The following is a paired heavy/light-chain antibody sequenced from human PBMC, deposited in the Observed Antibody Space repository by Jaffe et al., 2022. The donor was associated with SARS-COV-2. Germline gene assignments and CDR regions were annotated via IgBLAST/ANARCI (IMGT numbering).Light chain of an antibody. CDR1: QGISSY. J-gene: IGKJ4*01. V-gene: IGKV1-9*01. Sequence: DIQLTQSPSFLSASVGDRVTITCRASQGISSYLAWYQQKPGKAPKLLIYAASTLQSGVPSRFSGSGSGTEFTLTISSLQPEDFATYYCQQLNSWLTFGGGTKVEIK. CDR3: QQLNSWLT. CDR2: AAS.
Heavy chain of an antibody. CDR3: ARGSYDFWSGYYNAYYYGMDV. CDR1: GFTFSSYS. J-gene: IGHJ6*02. CDR2: ISSSSSTI. Sequence: EVQLVESGGGLVQPGGSLRLSCAASGFTFSSYSMNWVRQAPGKGLEWVSYISSSSSTIYYADSVKGRFTISRDNAKNSLYLQMNSLRDEDTAVYYCARGSYDFWSGYYNAYYYGMDVWGQGTTVTVSS. D-gene: IGHD3-3*01. V-gene: IGHV3-48*02.